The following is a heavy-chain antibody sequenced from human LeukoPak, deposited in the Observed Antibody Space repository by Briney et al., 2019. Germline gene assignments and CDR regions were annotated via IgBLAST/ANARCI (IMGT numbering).Heavy chain of an antibody. V-gene: IGHV1-8*01. CDR2: MNPNSGNT. D-gene: IGHD6-6*01. CDR1: GYTFTSYD. Sequence: ASVKVSCKASGYTFTSYDINWVRQATGQGLEWMGWMNPNSGNTGYAQKFRGRVTMTRNTSISTAYMELSSLRSEGTAVYYCARFEQLDYYYYMDVWGKGTTVTVSS. CDR3: ARFEQLDYYYYMDV. J-gene: IGHJ6*03.